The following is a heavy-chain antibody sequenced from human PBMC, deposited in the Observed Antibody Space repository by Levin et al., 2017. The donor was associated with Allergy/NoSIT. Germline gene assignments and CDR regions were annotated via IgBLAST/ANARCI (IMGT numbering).Heavy chain of an antibody. CDR1: GFSLRSYW. D-gene: IGHD3-10*01. V-gene: IGHV3-74*01. CDR2: INSDGSTT. CDR3: AREGGEFDH. J-gene: IGHJ4*02. Sequence: PGESLKISCAASGFSLRSYWMQWVRKAPEKGLVWVSRINSDGSTTNYADSVKGRFTISRDNAKNTLYLQMNSLRVEDTAVYYCAREGGEFDHWGQGTLVTVSS.